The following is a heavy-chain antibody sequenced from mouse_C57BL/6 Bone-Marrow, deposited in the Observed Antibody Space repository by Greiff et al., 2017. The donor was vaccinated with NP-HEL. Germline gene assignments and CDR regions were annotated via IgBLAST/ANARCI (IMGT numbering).Heavy chain of an antibody. CDR1: GYTFTDYY. Sequence: QVQLQQSGAELVRPGASVKLSCKASGYTFTDYYINWVKQRPGQGLEWIARIYPGSGNTYYNEKFKGKATLTAEKSSSTAYMQLSSLTSEDSAVYFCAVRYYAMDYWGQGTSVTVSS. CDR3: AVRYYAMDY. J-gene: IGHJ4*01. V-gene: IGHV1-76*01. D-gene: IGHD2-14*01. CDR2: IYPGSGNT.